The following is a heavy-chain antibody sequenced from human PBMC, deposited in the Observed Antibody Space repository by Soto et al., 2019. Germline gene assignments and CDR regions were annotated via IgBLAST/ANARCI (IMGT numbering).Heavy chain of an antibody. Sequence: QVQLVQSGAEVKNPGASVKVSCKTSGYIFTSYGIGWARQAPGQGLEWMGWINTYNGKTNYAQNLQGSITLTTDTXSSTAYMELRSLRSNDTAIYYCAMVDVYVTPSPQDVWGQGTTVTVSS. V-gene: IGHV1-18*01. D-gene: IGHD3-16*01. J-gene: IGHJ6*02. CDR3: AMVDVYVTPSPQDV. CDR1: GYIFTSYG. CDR2: INTYNGKT.